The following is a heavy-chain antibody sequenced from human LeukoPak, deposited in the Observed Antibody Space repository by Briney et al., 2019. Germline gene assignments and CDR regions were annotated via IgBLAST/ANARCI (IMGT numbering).Heavy chain of an antibody. J-gene: IGHJ4*01. Sequence: GGSLSHSRAASGFTFSNSAMSWVRQAPGKGLEWFSTLSGSGITTYYADSVKGRFTISRDNSKNTLYLQMNSLRAEDTAVYYCAKGIYSSGWSYFDYWGYGTLVTVSS. CDR2: LSGSGITT. V-gene: IGHV3-23*01. D-gene: IGHD6-19*01. CDR1: GFTFSNSA. CDR3: AKGIYSSGWSYFDY.